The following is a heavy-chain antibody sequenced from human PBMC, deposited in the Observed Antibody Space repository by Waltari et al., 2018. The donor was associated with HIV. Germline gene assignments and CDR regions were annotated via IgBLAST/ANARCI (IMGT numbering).Heavy chain of an antibody. CDR3: ARRGAIAAAGTYSYGMDV. D-gene: IGHD6-13*01. Sequence: QLQLQESGPGLVKPSATLSLTCTVSGGSISSSSYYWGWIRQPPGQGLEWIGRCYYSGSTYYNPSRKSRVTISVDTSKNQFSLKVSSVTAADTAVYYCARRGAIAAAGTYSYGMDVWGQGTTVTVSS. J-gene: IGHJ6*02. V-gene: IGHV4-39*01. CDR2: CYYSGST. CDR1: GGSISSSSYY.